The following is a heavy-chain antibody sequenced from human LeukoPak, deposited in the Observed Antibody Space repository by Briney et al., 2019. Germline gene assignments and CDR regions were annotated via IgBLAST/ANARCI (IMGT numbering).Heavy chain of an antibody. CDR2: INHSGST. Sequence: SETLSLTCAVYGGSFSDYYWSWIRQPPGRGLEWIGEINHSGSTNYNPSLKSRVTISVDTSKNQFSLKLSSVTAGNTAVYYCASSSDNCYLRSFDPWGRGTLVTVSS. CDR1: GGSFSDYY. D-gene: IGHD2-21*02. V-gene: IGHV4-34*01. J-gene: IGHJ2*01. CDR3: ASSSDNCYLRSFDP.